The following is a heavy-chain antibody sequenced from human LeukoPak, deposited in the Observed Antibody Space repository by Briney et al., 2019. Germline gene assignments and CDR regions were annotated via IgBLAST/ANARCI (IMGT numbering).Heavy chain of an antibody. CDR2: ISGSGGRT. Sequence: GGSLRLSCAASGFTFSNYAMSWVRQAPGKGLEWVSAISGSGGRTHYADSVKGRFTISRDNAKNTLYLQMNSLRAEDTAVYYCARAALYGSGSYYNWGDAFDIWGQGTMVTVSS. V-gene: IGHV3-23*01. J-gene: IGHJ3*02. D-gene: IGHD3-10*01. CDR1: GFTFSNYA. CDR3: ARAALYGSGSYYNWGDAFDI.